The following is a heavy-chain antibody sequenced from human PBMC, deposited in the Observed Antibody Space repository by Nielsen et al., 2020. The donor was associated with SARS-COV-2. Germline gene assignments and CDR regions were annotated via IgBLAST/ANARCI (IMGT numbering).Heavy chain of an antibody. Sequence: SETLSLTCTVSGGSISRDYWSWIRQPPGGKLEWIGYMFYNGRTNYSPSLKGRVTISLSTSRSQFSLKLKSVTSADTAVYYCARDAAYSRFDYWGQGTLVTVSS. V-gene: IGHV4-59*01. J-gene: IGHJ4*02. CDR1: GGSISRDY. CDR3: ARDAAYSRFDY. D-gene: IGHD4-11*01. CDR2: MFYNGRT.